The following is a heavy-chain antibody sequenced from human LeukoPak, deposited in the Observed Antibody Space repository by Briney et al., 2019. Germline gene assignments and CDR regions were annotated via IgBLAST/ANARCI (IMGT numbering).Heavy chain of an antibody. CDR3: AITYYYDSSGSYYEYFPH. CDR1: GYTFTSYD. D-gene: IGHD3-22*01. J-gene: IGHJ1*01. V-gene: IGHV1-8*01. Sequence: ASVKVSCKASGYTFTSYDINWVRQATGQGLEWMGWMNPNSGNTGYAQKFQGRVTMTRNTSISTAYMELRSLRSDDTAVYYCAITYYYDSSGSYYEYFPHWGQGTLVTVSS. CDR2: MNPNSGNT.